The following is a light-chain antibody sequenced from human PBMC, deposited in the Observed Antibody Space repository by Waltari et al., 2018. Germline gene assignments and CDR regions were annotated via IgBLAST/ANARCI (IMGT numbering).Light chain of an antibody. J-gene: IGLJ3*02. CDR1: HRYVGGYNY. CDR2: DVT. V-gene: IGLV2-14*03. CDR3: SSYTSSSTVV. Sequence: QSALTQPASVSGSPGQSLTISASGPHRYVGGYNYVSWYQQHPGKAPKVMIYDVTSRPSGVSDRFSGSKSGNTASLTISGLQAEDEADYYCSSYTSSSTVVFGGGTKLTVL.